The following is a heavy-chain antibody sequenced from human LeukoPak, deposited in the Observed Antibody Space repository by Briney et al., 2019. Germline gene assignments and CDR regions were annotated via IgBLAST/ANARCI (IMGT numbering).Heavy chain of an antibody. CDR1: GFTFSSYA. CDR2: ISGSASST. J-gene: IGHJ4*02. Sequence: PGGSLRLSCAASGFTFSSYAMSWVRQAPGKGLEWVSAISGSASSTYYADSVKDRFTISRDNSKNTLYLQMNSLRAEDTAVYYCAKESSYYGSGSYYKAFDYWGQGTVVTVSS. D-gene: IGHD3-10*01. V-gene: IGHV3-23*01. CDR3: AKESSYYGSGSYYKAFDY.